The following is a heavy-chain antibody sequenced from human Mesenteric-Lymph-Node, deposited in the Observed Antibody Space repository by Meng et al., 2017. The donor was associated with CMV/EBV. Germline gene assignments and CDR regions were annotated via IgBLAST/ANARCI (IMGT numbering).Heavy chain of an antibody. V-gene: IGHV4-59*01. CDR2: VYDSVNT. CDR1: GGCISDYF. CDR3: ARLFGNYNWFDP. D-gene: IGHD3-3*01. J-gene: IGHJ5*02. Sequence: LTCGVAGGCISDYFWSWVRQPPGKGLEWIGYVYDSVNTKYIASLESRVTISVDTSKNQFSLRLHSVTAADTAVYYCARLFGNYNWFDPWGQGTLVTVSS.